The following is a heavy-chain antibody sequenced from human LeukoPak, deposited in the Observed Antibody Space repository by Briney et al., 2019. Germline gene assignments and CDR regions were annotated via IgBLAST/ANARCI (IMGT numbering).Heavy chain of an antibody. V-gene: IGHV3-53*01. CDR2: IYSGGST. D-gene: IGHD2-15*01. Sequence: GGSLRLSCAASGLTVSSSSMSWVRQAPGKGLEWVSLIYSGGSTSYADSVKGRFTISRDNSKNTFYLQMNSLRAEDTAVYFCATSAFCSGGSCLGYYGMDVWGQGTTVTVSS. CDR3: ATSAFCSGGSCLGYYGMDV. CDR1: GLTVSSSS. J-gene: IGHJ6*02.